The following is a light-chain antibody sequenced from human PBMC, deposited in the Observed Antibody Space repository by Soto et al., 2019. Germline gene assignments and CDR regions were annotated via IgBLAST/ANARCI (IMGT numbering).Light chain of an antibody. V-gene: IGKV3-15*01. J-gene: IGKJ4*01. CDR1: RSISNN. CDR2: GAS. Sequence: EIVMTQSPATLSLSPGERATLSCRASRSISNNLAWYQQKPGQAPRLLIYGASTRATGIPARFSGSGSGTEFTLTISSLQSEDFAIYSCQQYSNWPPFTFGGGTKVDIK. CDR3: QQYSNWPPFT.